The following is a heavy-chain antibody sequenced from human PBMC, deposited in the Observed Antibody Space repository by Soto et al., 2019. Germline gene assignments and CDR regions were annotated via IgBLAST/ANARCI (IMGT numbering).Heavy chain of an antibody. CDR2: FDPEDGET. CDR1: GYTLTELS. J-gene: IGHJ4*02. Sequence: QVQLVQSGAEVKKPGASVKVSCKVSGYTLTELSMHWVRQAPGKGLEWMGGFDPEDGETIYEQKFQGRVTMTKYTSTDTAYMELSSLRSEDTVVYYCATDLDRGFDYWGQGTLVTVSS. D-gene: IGHD2-2*03. V-gene: IGHV1-24*01. CDR3: ATDLDRGFDY.